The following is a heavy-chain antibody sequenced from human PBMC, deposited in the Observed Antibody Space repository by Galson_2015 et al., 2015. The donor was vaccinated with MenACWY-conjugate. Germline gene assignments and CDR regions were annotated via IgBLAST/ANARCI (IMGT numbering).Heavy chain of an antibody. J-gene: IGHJ6*02. Sequence: SLRLSCAASGFTFSAYYMSWIRHTPGKGLEWVSYISSNNRDTNYAESVRGRFTISRDNAKNLLYLQMNSLRAEDTAVYYCARGGVTILGVVFYGMDVWGQGTTVTVSS. CDR3: ARGGVTILGVVFYGMDV. V-gene: IGHV3-11*06. D-gene: IGHD3-3*01. CDR1: GFTFSAYY. CDR2: ISSNNRDT.